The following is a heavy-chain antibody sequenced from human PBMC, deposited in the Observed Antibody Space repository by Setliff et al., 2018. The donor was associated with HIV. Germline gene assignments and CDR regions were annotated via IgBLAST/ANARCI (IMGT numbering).Heavy chain of an antibody. J-gene: IGHJ4*02. D-gene: IGHD1-1*01. Sequence: TLSLTCTVSGVSVSIDSYYWSWIRQPTGKGLEWIALIYWNDDTRYSPSLRSRLTITNDTSKNQVLLKMTNMDPVATATYYCAHRRSGNLCDYWGQGTLVTVSS. V-gene: IGHV2-5*01. CDR1: GVSVSIDSYY. CDR2: IYWNDDT. CDR3: AHRRSGNLCDY.